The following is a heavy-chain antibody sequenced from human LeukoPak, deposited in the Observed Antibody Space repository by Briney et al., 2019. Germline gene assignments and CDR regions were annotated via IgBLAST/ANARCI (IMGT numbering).Heavy chain of an antibody. J-gene: IGHJ4*02. CDR1: GFTFTTYS. Sequence: GGSLRLSCATSGFTFTTYSVSWVRQAPGKGLEWVSYMSTTSSTICYADSVKGRFTISRDNAKNSVYLQMSSLRDDDTAVYYCARDRGYCSGGNCYRFFDSWGQGTLVIVSA. D-gene: IGHD2-15*01. CDR2: MSTTSSTI. V-gene: IGHV3-48*02. CDR3: ARDRGYCSGGNCYRFFDS.